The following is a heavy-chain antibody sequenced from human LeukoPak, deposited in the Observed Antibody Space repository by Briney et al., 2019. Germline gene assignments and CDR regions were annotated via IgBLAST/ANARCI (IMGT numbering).Heavy chain of an antibody. CDR3: AKNSPYYYDSSGYYYYFDY. J-gene: IGHJ4*02. Sequence: GGSLRLSCAASGFTFSSYGMHWVRQAPGKGLEWVAVISYDGSNKYYADSVKGRFTISRDNSKNTLYLQMNSLRAEDTAVYYCAKNSPYYYDSSGYYYYFDYWGQGTLVTVSS. CDR2: ISYDGSNK. D-gene: IGHD3-22*01. CDR1: GFTFSSYG. V-gene: IGHV3-30*18.